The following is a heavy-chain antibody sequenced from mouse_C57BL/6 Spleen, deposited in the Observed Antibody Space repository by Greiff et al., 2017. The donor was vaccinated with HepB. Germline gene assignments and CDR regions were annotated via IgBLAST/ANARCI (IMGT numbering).Heavy chain of an antibody. CDR3: ARRQLGQSYYFDY. V-gene: IGHV1-69*01. Sequence: QVQLKQPGAELVMPGASVKLSCKASGYTFTSYWMHWVKQRPGQGLEWIGEIDPSDSYTNYNQKFKGKSTLTVDKSSSTAYMQLSSLTSEDSAVYYCARRQLGQSYYFDYWGQGTTLTVSS. D-gene: IGHD4-1*02. CDR2: IDPSDSYT. CDR1: GYTFTSYW. J-gene: IGHJ2*01.